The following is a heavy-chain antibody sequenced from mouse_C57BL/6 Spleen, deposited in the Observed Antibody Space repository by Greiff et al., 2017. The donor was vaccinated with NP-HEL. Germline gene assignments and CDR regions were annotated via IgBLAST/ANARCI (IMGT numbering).Heavy chain of an antibody. V-gene: IGHV1-26*01. J-gene: IGHJ3*01. CDR3: AKGTAQASFAY. Sequence: EVQLQQSGPELVKPGASVKISCKASGYTFTDYYMNWVKQSHGKSLEWIGDINPNNGGTSYNQKFKGKATLTVDKSSSTAYMELRSLTSEDSAVYDCAKGTAQASFAYWGQGTLVTVSA. CDR1: GYTFTDYY. CDR2: INPNNGGT. D-gene: IGHD3-2*02.